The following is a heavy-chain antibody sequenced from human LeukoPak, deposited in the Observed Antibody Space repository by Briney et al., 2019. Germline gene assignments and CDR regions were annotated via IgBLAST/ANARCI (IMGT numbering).Heavy chain of an antibody. CDR3: ARGGYYDFWSGTSYWFDP. D-gene: IGHD3-3*01. V-gene: IGHV4-59*01. CDR1: GGSISSYY. Sequence: PSETLSLTCTVSGGSISSYYWSWIRQPPGKGLEWIGYIYYSGSTNYNPSPKSRVTISVDTSKNQFSLKLSSVTAADTAVYYCARGGYYDFWSGTSYWFDPWGQGTLVTVSS. J-gene: IGHJ5*02. CDR2: IYYSGST.